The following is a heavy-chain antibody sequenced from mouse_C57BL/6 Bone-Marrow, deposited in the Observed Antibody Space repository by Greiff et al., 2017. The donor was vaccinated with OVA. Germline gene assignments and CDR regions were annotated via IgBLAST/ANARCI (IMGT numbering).Heavy chain of an antibody. CDR2: SRNKANDYTT. CDR3: ARDAPGNYNAMDY. J-gene: IGHJ4*01. D-gene: IGHD2-1*01. V-gene: IGHV7-1*01. Sequence: EVMLVESGGGLVQSGRSLRLSCATSGFTFRDFYMEWVRQAPGKGLAWIASSRNKANDYTTEYSASVKGRFIVSRDTSQSILYLQMNALRAEDTAIYYCARDAPGNYNAMDYWGQGTSVTVSS. CDR1: GFTFRDFY.